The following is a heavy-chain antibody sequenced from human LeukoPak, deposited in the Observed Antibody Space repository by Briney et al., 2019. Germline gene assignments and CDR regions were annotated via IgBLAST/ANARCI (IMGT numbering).Heavy chain of an antibody. Sequence: PSETLSLTCTVSGGSISSYYWSWIRQPPGKGLEWIGEINHSGSTNYNPSLKSRVTISVDTSKNQFSLKLSSVTAADTAVYYCARGREYSSSWYPNYFDYWGQGTLVTVSS. CDR2: INHSGST. CDR3: ARGREYSSSWYPNYFDY. CDR1: GGSISSYY. V-gene: IGHV4-34*01. J-gene: IGHJ4*02. D-gene: IGHD6-13*01.